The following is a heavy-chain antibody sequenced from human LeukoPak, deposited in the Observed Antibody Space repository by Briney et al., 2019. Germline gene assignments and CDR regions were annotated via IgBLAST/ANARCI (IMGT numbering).Heavy chain of an antibody. D-gene: IGHD5-24*01. V-gene: IGHV3-48*03. CDR3: ARDRDGYNCVFDY. CDR2: ISSSGSTI. Sequence: PGGSMRLSCAASGFTFSSYEMNWVRQAPGKGLEWVSYISSSGSTIYYADSVTGRFTISRDNAKNSLYLQMNSLRAEDTAVYYCARDRDGYNCVFDYWGQGTLVTVSS. CDR1: GFTFSSYE. J-gene: IGHJ4*02.